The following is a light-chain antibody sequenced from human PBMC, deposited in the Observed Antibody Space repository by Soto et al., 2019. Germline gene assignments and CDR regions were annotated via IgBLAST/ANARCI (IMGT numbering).Light chain of an antibody. CDR1: QSVSSSY. CDR3: QQYSASPKWT. Sequence: EIVLTQSPGTLSLSPGERATLSCRASQSVSSSYLAWYQQKPGQAPRLLIYGASSRATGIPDRFSGSGSGTDFTLTISGLEPEDFALYYCQQYSASPKWTFGQGTKVDIK. CDR2: GAS. J-gene: IGKJ1*01. V-gene: IGKV3-20*01.